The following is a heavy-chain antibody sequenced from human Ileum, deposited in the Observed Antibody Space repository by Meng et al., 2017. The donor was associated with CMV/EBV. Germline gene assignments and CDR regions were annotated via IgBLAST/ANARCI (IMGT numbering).Heavy chain of an antibody. Sequence: VRRQESGPGLGKPSETLSLTCTVSGGSISSYYWSWIRQPAGKGLEWIGRIYTSGSTNYNPSLKSRVTMSVDTSKNQFSLKLSSVTAADTAVYYCARYCSGGSCYSGRHNWFDPWGQGTLVTVSS. J-gene: IGHJ5*02. CDR1: GGSISSYY. D-gene: IGHD2-15*01. CDR3: ARYCSGGSCYSGRHNWFDP. V-gene: IGHV4-4*07. CDR2: IYTSGST.